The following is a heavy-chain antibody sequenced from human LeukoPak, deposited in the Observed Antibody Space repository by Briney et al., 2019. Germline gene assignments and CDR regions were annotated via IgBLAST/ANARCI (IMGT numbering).Heavy chain of an antibody. CDR2: ISYDGSNK. Sequence: GSPRPPLSAPGFTLSNYSKHRVRPAPGKGLGGVAVISYDGSNKYYADSVKGRFTISRDNSKNTLYLQMNSLRAEDTAVYYCARDRVGATDYFDYWGQGTLVTVSS. CDR1: GFTLSNYS. D-gene: IGHD1-26*01. V-gene: IGHV3-30-3*01. CDR3: ARDRVGATDYFDY. J-gene: IGHJ4*02.